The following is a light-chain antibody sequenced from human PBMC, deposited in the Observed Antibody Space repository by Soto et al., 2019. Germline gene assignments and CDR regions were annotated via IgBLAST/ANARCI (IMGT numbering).Light chain of an antibody. V-gene: IGLV1-47*02. Sequence: QSVLTQPPSASGTPGQRVTISCSGSSSNIGSNYVYWYQQLPGTAPKLLIYSNNQRPSGVPDRFSGSKSGTSASLAISGLLTEDEADYYCSSYGGANTVVFGGGTKLTVL. J-gene: IGLJ2*01. CDR2: SNN. CDR1: SSNIGSNY. CDR3: SSYGGANTVV.